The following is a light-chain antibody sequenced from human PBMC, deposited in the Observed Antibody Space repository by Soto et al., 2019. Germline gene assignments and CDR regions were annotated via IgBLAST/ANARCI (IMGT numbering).Light chain of an antibody. J-gene: IGLJ3*02. Sequence: QSVLTQPPSVSGAPGQRVTISCTGSSSNIGAGYDVHWYQQLPGTAPKLLIYGDNNRPSGVPDRFSGSKSGTSASLAITGLQAMDEADYYRQTYDSSLSAWVFGGGTKLTVL. CDR3: QTYDSSLSAWV. CDR2: GDN. V-gene: IGLV1-40*01. CDR1: SSNIGAGYD.